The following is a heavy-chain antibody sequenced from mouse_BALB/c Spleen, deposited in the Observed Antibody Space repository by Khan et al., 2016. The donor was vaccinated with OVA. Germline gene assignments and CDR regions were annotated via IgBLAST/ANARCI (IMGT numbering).Heavy chain of an antibody. J-gene: IGHJ2*01. Sequence: EVQLQESGPGLVKPSQSLSLTCTVTGYSITSDYAWNWIRQFPGNKLEWMGYLSYSGRTSYNPSLKSRISITRDTSKNQFILQLNSVTTEDTATYFCARSVTITTVVATDFDYWGQGTTLTVSS. V-gene: IGHV3-2*02. D-gene: IGHD1-1*01. CDR2: LSYSGRT. CDR3: ARSVTITTVVATDFDY. CDR1: GYSITSDYA.